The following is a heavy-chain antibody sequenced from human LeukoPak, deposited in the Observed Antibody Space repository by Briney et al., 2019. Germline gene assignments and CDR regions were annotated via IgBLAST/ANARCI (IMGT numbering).Heavy chain of an antibody. D-gene: IGHD6-19*01. CDR1: GFTFSSYG. Sequence: GGSLRLSCAASGFTFSSYGMHWVRQAPGKGLEWVAVISYDGSNKYYADSVKGRFTISRDNSKNTLYLQMNSLRAEDTAVYYCAKKGTGYSSGWLGYWGQGTLVTVSS. J-gene: IGHJ4*02. CDR2: ISYDGSNK. V-gene: IGHV3-30*18. CDR3: AKKGTGYSSGWLGY.